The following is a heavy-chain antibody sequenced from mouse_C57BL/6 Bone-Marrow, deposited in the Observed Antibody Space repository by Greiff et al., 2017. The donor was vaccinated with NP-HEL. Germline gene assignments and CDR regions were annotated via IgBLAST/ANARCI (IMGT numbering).Heavy chain of an antibody. Sequence: QVQLQQSGPGLVAPSQSLSITCTVSGFSLTSYAISWVRQPPGKGLEWLGVIWTGGGTNYNSALKSSLSISKDNSKSQVFLKMNSLQTDDTARYYCARNYGSFHWYFDVWGTGTTVTVSS. CDR1: GFSLTSYA. D-gene: IGHD1-1*01. CDR3: ARNYGSFHWYFDV. CDR2: IWTGGGT. V-gene: IGHV2-9-1*01. J-gene: IGHJ1*03.